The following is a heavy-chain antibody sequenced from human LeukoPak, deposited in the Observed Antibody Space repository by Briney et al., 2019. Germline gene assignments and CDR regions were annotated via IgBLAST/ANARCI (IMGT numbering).Heavy chain of an antibody. V-gene: IGHV3-23*01. Sequence: GGSLRLSCAASGFTFSGSAMHWVRQASGKGLEWVSDINGSGGSTYYAGSVKGRFTISRDNSKNTLFLQMNGLRAEDTAAYYCAKALFSMWIDQHDAFDIWGQGTMVTVSS. CDR2: INGSGGST. CDR1: GFTFSGSA. CDR3: AKALFSMWIDQHDAFDI. J-gene: IGHJ3*02. D-gene: IGHD2/OR15-2a*01.